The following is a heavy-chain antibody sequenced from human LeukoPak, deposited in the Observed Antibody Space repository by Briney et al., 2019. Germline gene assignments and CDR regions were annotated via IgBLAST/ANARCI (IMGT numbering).Heavy chain of an antibody. J-gene: IGHJ4*02. Sequence: GRSLRLSCAASGFTFSSYGMHWVRQAPGKGLEWVAVISYDGSNKYYADSVKGRFTISRDNSKNTLYLQMNSLRAEDTAVYYCANTNYYDSSGSTGGFYFDYWGREPWSPSPQ. CDR2: ISYDGSNK. V-gene: IGHV3-30*18. D-gene: IGHD3-22*01. CDR1: GFTFSSYG. CDR3: ANTNYYDSSGSTGGFYFDY.